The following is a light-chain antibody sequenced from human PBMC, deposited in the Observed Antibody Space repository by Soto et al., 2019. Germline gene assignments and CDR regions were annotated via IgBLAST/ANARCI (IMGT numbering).Light chain of an antibody. CDR3: CSYAGSRTFV. CDR2: EVS. Sequence: QSALTQPASVSGSPGQSITISCTGTSSDVGNYNLVSWYQQHPGKAPKLMICEVSKRPSGVSNRFSGSKSGNTASLTISGLQAEDEAVYYCCSYAGSRTFVFGTGTKVTVL. CDR1: SSDVGNYNL. J-gene: IGLJ1*01. V-gene: IGLV2-23*02.